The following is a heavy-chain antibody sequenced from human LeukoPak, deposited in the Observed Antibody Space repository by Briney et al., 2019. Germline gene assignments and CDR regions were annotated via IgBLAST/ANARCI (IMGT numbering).Heavy chain of an antibody. D-gene: IGHD2-2*01. V-gene: IGHV3-21*01. CDR1: GFTFSSYS. CDR3: ARDLRRVVVVPAAMPLGY. J-gene: IGHJ4*02. Sequence: GSLRLSCAASGFTFSSYSMNWVRQAPGKGLEWVSSISSSSSYIYYADSVKGRFTISRDNAKNSLYLQMNSPRAEGTAVYYCARDLRRVVVVPAAMPLGYWGQGTLVTVSS. CDR2: ISSSSSYI.